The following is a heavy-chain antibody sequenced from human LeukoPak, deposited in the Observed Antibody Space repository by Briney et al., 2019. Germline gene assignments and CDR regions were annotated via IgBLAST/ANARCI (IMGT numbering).Heavy chain of an antibody. V-gene: IGHV1-69*05. D-gene: IGHD2-15*01. CDR3: AAILDCSGGSCYFIGPNTSYYFDY. CDR2: IIPIFGTA. Sequence: SVKVSCKASGGTFSSYAISWVRQAPGQGLEWMGGIIPIFGTANYAQKFQGRVTITTDESTSTAYMELSSLRSEDTAVYYCAAILDCSGGSCYFIGPNTSYYFDYWGQGTLVTVSS. CDR1: GGTFSSYA. J-gene: IGHJ4*02.